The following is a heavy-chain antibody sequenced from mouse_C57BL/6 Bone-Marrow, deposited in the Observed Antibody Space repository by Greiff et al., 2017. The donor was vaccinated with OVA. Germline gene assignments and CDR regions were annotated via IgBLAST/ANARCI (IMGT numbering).Heavy chain of an antibody. V-gene: IGHV1-55*01. CDR2: IYPGSGST. CDR1: GYTFTSYW. J-gene: IGHJ1*03. Sequence: QVQLQQPGAELVKPGASVKMSCKASGYTFTSYWITWVKQRPGQGLEWIGDIYPGSGSTNYNEKFKSKATLTVDTSSSTAYMQLSSLTSEDSAVYYCATLGTTVVARDWYFDVWGTGTTVTVSS. D-gene: IGHD1-1*01. CDR3: ATLGTTVVARDWYFDV.